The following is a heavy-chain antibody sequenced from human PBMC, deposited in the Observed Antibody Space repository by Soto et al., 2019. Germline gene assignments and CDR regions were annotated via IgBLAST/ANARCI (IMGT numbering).Heavy chain of an antibody. D-gene: IGHD1-1*01. CDR3: ATDSGLGWFDL. CDR1: GYTLTELS. J-gene: IGHJ5*02. V-gene: IGHV1-24*01. CDR2: FDPEDGET. Sequence: ASVKVSCTVYGYTLTELSMHWVRQAPGKGLEWMGGFDPEDGETIYAQKFQGRVTMTEDTSTDTAYMELSSLRSEDTAVYYCATDSGLGWFDLWGQGTLVTVSS.